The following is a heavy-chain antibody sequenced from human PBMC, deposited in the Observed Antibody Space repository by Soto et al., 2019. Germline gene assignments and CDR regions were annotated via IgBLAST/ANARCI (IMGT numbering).Heavy chain of an antibody. CDR2: ISGSGGST. CDR1: GFTFSSYA. J-gene: IGHJ3*02. V-gene: IGHV3-23*01. Sequence: GGSLRLSCVASGFTFSSYAMSWGRQAPGQGLEWVSAISGSGGSTYYADSVKGRFTISRDNSKNTLYLQMNSLRAEDTAVYYCAKHPNSLGYCRGGSCYGGAFDIWGQGTMVTVSS. CDR3: AKHPNSLGYCRGGSCYGGAFDI. D-gene: IGHD2-15*01.